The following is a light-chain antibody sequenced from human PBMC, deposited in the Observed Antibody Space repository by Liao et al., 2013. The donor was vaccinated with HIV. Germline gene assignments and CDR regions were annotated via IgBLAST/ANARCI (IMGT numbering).Light chain of an antibody. J-gene: IGLJ2*01. CDR2: YDS. V-gene: IGLV3-21*01. CDR1: NIGIIS. CDR3: QAWDTNTVV. Sequence: SYELTQPPSVSVAPGKTATITCGGNNIGIISVHWYQQKPGQAPMLVIYYDSDRPSGIPERFSGSNSGTTATLTISGTQAVDEADYYCQAWDTNTVVFGGGTKLTVL.